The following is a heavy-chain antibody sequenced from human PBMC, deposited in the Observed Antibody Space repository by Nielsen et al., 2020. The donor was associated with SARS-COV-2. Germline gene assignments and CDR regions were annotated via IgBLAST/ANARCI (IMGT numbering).Heavy chain of an antibody. CDR1: GFTFSSYG. V-gene: IGHV3-30*18. CDR3: AKDSSSWYGMDV. D-gene: IGHD6-13*01. Sequence: GESLKISCAASGFTFSSYGMHWVRQAPGKGLEWVAVISYDGSNKYYADSVKGRFTISRDNSKNTLYLQMNSLRAEDTAVYYCAKDSSSWYGMDVWGQGTRSPSP. J-gene: IGHJ6*02. CDR2: ISYDGSNK.